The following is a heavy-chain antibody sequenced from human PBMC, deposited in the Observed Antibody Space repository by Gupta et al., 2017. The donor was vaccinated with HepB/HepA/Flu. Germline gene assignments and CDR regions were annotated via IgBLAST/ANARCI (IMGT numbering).Heavy chain of an antibody. CDR1: GFTFNTYT. J-gene: IGHJ4*02. D-gene: IGHD3-3*01. CDR2: ISGSNTYI. CDR3: ARGDFWSGYPATFFDS. V-gene: IGHV3-21*01. Sequence: EVQLVESGGGLVKPGGSLRLSCAASGFTFNTYTMHWVRQAPGKGLEWVSSISGSNTYISYADSVKGRFTISRDNTKNSLFLQMNSLGAEDTAVYFCARGDFWSGYPATFFDSWGQGTLVTVSS.